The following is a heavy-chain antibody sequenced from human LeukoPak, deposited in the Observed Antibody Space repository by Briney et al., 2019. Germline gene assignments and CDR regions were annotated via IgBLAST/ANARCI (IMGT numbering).Heavy chain of an antibody. CDR1: GFSFSEDW. CDR3: MTERYWPNGGYVH. CDR2: IKRQMDGATT. J-gene: IGHJ4*02. D-gene: IGHD2-8*01. V-gene: IGHV3-15*01. Sequence: GGSLRLSCVASGFSFSEDWMNWVRQAPGWGLEWLGRIKRQMDGATTDYAAPVKGRFTISRDDSKNTLSLQMNSLKTEDTAIYYCMTERYWPNGGYVHWGQGTLVTVSS.